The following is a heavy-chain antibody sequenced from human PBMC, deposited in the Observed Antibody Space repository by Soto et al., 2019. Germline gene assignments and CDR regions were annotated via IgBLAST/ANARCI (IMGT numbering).Heavy chain of an antibody. CDR2: IYSGGST. CDR3: ARGSHLLGGSSWSGYMDV. J-gene: IGHJ6*03. CDR1: GFTVSSNY. V-gene: IGHV3-66*01. Sequence: GSLRISCAASGFTVSSNYMSWVRQDPGKGLEWVTVIYSGGSTYYADSVKGRFTISRDNSKNTLYLQMDSLRAEDTAVYYCARGSHLLGGSSWSGYMDVWGKGTTVTVSS. D-gene: IGHD6-13*01.